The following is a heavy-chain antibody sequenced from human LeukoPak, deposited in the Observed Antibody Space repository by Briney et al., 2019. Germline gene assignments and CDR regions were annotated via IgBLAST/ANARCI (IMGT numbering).Heavy chain of an antibody. CDR3: AREPGYSIGWGIDN. D-gene: IGHD6-19*01. CDR2: IGGSDGSK. Sequence: GGSLRLSCAASGFTFSSYAMSWVRQAPGKGLEWVSTIGGSDGSKDYADFVKGRFTISRDNFKNTLYLQMKNLRAYDTAIYYGAREPGYSIGWGIDNWGQGTLVTVSS. V-gene: IGHV3-23*01. J-gene: IGHJ4*02. CDR1: GFTFSSYA.